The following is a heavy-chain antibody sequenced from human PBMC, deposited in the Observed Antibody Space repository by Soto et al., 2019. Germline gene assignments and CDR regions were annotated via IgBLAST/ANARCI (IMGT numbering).Heavy chain of an antibody. D-gene: IGHD3-3*01. CDR2: IYYSGST. CDR3: ARRRITIFGVVNHDAFDI. Sequence: SETLSLTCTVSGGSISSGGYYWSWIRQHPGKGLEWIGYIYYSGSTYYNPSLKSRVTISVDTSKNQFSLKLSSVTAADTAVYYCARRRITIFGVVNHDAFDIWGQGTMVTVS. V-gene: IGHV4-31*03. CDR1: GGSISSGGYY. J-gene: IGHJ3*02.